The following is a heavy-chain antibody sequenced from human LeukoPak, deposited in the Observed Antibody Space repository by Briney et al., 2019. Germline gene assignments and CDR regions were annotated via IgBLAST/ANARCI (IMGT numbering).Heavy chain of an antibody. CDR1: GFTFSSYG. Sequence: GRSLRLSCAASGFTFSSYGMHWVRQAPGKGLEWVAVIWYDGSNKYYADSVKGRFTISRDNSKNTLYLQMNSLRAEDTAVYYCAKCPLRYFDWLLSPLDYWGQGTPVTVSS. J-gene: IGHJ4*02. D-gene: IGHD3-9*01. CDR2: IWYDGSNK. CDR3: AKCPLRYFDWLLSPLDY. V-gene: IGHV3-33*06.